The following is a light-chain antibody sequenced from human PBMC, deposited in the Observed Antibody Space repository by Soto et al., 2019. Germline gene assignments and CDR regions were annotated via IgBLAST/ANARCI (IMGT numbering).Light chain of an antibody. CDR1: RSNIGSNT. Sequence: QPVLTQPPAASGTPGQRVTISCSGSRSNIGSNTANWYQLLPGTAPKLLIYSSNQRPSGVPDRFSGSKSGTSASLAISGPQSEDEADYYCAAWDDSLDGWVFGGGTKLTVL. V-gene: IGLV1-44*01. CDR3: AAWDDSLDGWV. J-gene: IGLJ3*02. CDR2: SSN.